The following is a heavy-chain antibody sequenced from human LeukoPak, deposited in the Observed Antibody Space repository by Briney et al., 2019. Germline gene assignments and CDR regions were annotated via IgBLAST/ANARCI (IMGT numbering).Heavy chain of an antibody. CDR3: ARAYCSGGSCYWFDP. J-gene: IGHJ5*02. CDR2: IYHSGST. D-gene: IGHD2-15*01. CDR1: GGSISSGGYS. V-gene: IGHV4-30-2*01. Sequence: SQTLSLTCAVSGGSISSGGYSWSWIRQPPGKGLEWIGYIYHSGSTYYNPSLKSRGTISVDRSKNQFSLKLSSVTAADTAVYYCARAYCSGGSCYWFDPWGQGILVTVSS.